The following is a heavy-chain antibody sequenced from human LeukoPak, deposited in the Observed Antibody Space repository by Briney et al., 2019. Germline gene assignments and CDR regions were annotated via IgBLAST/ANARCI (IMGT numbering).Heavy chain of an antibody. V-gene: IGHV3-23*01. J-gene: IGHJ4*02. CDR3: AKVEVGGGAVAPPFDY. Sequence: GGSLRLSCVASGFTSGVYAMSWVRQAPGKGLEWVSAFSGGGDSFYADSVRGRFSVSADKSKNILYLQMNSLRAEDTAVYYCAKVEVGGGAVAPPFDYWGQETLVTVPS. CDR1: GFTSGVYA. D-gene: IGHD3-16*01. CDR2: FSGGGDS.